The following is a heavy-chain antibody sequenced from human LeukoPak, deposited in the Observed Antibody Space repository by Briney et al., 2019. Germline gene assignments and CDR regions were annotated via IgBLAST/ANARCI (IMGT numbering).Heavy chain of an antibody. CDR1: GFSISNGFF. Sequence: PSETLSLTCAVSGFSISNGFFWGWIRRPPGKGLEWIGTIHYPESTYYNPSLNSRLTISLDASKNHFSLKLSSVTAADTAVYYCARPRGFTRDYDYWGQGTLVTVSS. CDR3: ARPRGFTRDYDY. J-gene: IGHJ4*02. V-gene: IGHV4-38-2*01. CDR2: IHYPEST. D-gene: IGHD3-10*01.